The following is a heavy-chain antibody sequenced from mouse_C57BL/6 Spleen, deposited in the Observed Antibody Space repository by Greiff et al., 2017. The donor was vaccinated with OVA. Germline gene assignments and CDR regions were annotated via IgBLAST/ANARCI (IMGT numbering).Heavy chain of an antibody. D-gene: IGHD2-3*01. CDR1: GYTFTDYY. CDR2: INPNNGGT. Sequence: VQLKQSGPELVKPGASVKISCKASGYTFTDYYMNWVKQSHGKSLEWIGDINPNNGGTSYNQKFKGKATLTVDKSSSTAYMELRSLTSEDSAVYYCARGAYDGYSYYFDYWGQGTTLTVSS. J-gene: IGHJ2*01. CDR3: ARGAYDGYSYYFDY. V-gene: IGHV1-26*01.